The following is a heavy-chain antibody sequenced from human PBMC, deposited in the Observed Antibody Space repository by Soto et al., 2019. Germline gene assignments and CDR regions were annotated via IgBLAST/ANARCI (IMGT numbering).Heavy chain of an antibody. J-gene: IGHJ6*02. CDR3: ARFIVVVTAAPMSYYYYYGMDV. Sequence: SVKVSCKASGGTFSSYAISWVRQAPGQGLEWMGGIIPIFGTANYAQKSQGRVTITADESTSTAYMELSSLRSEDTAVYYCARFIVVVTAAPMSYYYYYGMDVWGQGTTVTVSS. CDR2: IIPIFGTA. CDR1: GGTFSSYA. D-gene: IGHD2-2*01. V-gene: IGHV1-69*13.